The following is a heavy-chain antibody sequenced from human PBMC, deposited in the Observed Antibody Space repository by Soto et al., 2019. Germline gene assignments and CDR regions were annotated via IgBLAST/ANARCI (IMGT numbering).Heavy chain of an antibody. Sequence: EVQLVESGGGLVQPGGSLRLSCSASGFTFSSYAMHWVRQAPGKGLEYVSAISSNGGSTYYADSVKGRFTIARDNSKNTLYLQMTSLRAEDTAVYYCVSPSVRGYSGYEVFAYWGQGTLVTVSS. CDR3: VSPSVRGYSGYEVFAY. CDR1: GFTFSSYA. D-gene: IGHD5-12*01. CDR2: ISSNGGST. V-gene: IGHV3-64D*08. J-gene: IGHJ4*02.